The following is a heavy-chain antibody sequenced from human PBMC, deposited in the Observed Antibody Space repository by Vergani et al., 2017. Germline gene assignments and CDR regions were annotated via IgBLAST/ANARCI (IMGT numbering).Heavy chain of an antibody. D-gene: IGHD6-13*01. V-gene: IGHV1-46*01. CDR2: INPSGGST. CDR1: GYTFTSYY. CDR3: ARGRSSSWYFALMGGDYYYYYMDV. Sequence: QVQLVQSGAEVKKPGASVKVSCKASGYTFTSYYMHWVRQAPGQGLEWMGIINPSGGSTSYAQKFQGRVTMTRDTSTSTVYMELSSLRSEDTAVYYCARGRSSSWYFALMGGDYYYYYMDVWGKGTTVTVSS. J-gene: IGHJ6*03.